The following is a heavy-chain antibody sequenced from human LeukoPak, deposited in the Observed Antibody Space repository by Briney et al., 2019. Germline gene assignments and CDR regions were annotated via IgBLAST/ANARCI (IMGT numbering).Heavy chain of an antibody. J-gene: IGHJ6*04. CDR1: GFTVSSNY. V-gene: IGHV3-53*01. D-gene: IGHD2-15*01. CDR3: ARDGCSGGSCYTPRGYYYYGMDV. CDR2: IYSGGST. Sequence: PGGSLRLSCAASGFTVSSNYMSWVRQAPGKGLEWVSVIYSGGSTYYADSVKGRFTISRDNSKNTLYLQMNSLRAEDTAVYYCARDGCSGGSCYTPRGYYYYGMDVWGKGTTVTVSS.